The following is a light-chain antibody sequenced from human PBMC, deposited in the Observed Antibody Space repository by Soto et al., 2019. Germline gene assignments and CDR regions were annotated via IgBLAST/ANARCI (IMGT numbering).Light chain of an antibody. V-gene: IGLV2-14*01. CDR2: DVS. CDR1: SSDVGGYNY. J-gene: IGLJ2*01. Sequence: QSALTQPASVSGSPGQSITISCTGTSSDVGGYNYVSWYQQHPGKAPKLMIYDVSNRASGVSNRFSGSKSGNTASLTISGLQAEDEADYYCSSYTSSGTLVVFGGGTKLTVL. CDR3: SSYTSSGTLVV.